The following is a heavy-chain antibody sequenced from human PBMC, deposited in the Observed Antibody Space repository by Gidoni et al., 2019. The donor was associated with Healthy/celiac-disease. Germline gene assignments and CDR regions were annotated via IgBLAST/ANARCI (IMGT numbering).Heavy chain of an antibody. CDR2: ISGSGGST. V-gene: IGHV3-23*01. J-gene: IGHJ4*02. CDR3: AKDGGSGSYYPNY. D-gene: IGHD3-10*01. CDR1: GFTFRSYA. Sequence: EVQLLESGGGLVQPGGSLRLSCAASGFTFRSYAMSWVRQAPGKGLEWVSAISGSGGSTYYADSVKGRFTISRDNSKNTLYLQMNSLRAEDTAVYYCAKDGGSGSYYPNYWGQGTLVTVSS.